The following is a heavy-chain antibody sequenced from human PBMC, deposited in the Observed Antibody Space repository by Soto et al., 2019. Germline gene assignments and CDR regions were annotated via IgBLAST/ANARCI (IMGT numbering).Heavy chain of an antibody. CDR2: IDPSDSYT. CDR3: ARHGPPGSPHTYYYYGMDV. V-gene: IGHV5-10-1*01. Sequence: GESLKISCKGSGYSFTSYWISWVRQMPGKGLEWMGRIDPSDSYTNYSPSFQGHVTTSADKSISTAYLQWSSLKASDTAMYYCARHGPPGSPHTYYYYGMDVWGQGTTVTVSS. J-gene: IGHJ6*02. CDR1: GYSFTSYW.